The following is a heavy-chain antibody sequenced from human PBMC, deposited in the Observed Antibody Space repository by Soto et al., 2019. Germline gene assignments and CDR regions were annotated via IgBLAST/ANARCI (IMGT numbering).Heavy chain of an antibody. V-gene: IGHV1-69*06. CDR1: GGTFSSYT. CDR2: IIPIFATT. J-gene: IGHJ4*02. Sequence: QVQLVQSGAEVKKPGSSVKVSCKASGGTFSSYTFSWVRQAPGQGLEWMGGIIPIFATTNYAQKLQGRVTMTTDTSTSTAYMELRSLRSDDTAVYYCARGGGRWLGPNRYFDYWGQGTLVTVSS. CDR3: ARGGGRWLGPNRYFDY. D-gene: IGHD6-19*01.